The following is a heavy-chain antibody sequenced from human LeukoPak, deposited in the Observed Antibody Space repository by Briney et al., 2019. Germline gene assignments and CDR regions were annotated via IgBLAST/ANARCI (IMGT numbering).Heavy chain of an antibody. Sequence: SETLSLTCTVSGGSISSFYWTWIRQPAGKGLEWIGRIYPTGSTNYNPSLKSRVTISVDTSKNQFSLKLSSVTAADTAVYYCARLPYYYDSSGYYNSSYWGQGTLVTVSS. CDR3: ARLPYYYDSSGYYNSSY. D-gene: IGHD3-22*01. CDR2: IYPTGST. CDR1: GGSISSFY. J-gene: IGHJ4*02. V-gene: IGHV4-4*07.